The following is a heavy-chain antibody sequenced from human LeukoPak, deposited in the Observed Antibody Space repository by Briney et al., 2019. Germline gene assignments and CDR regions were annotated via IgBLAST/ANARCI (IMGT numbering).Heavy chain of an antibody. Sequence: SETLSLSCSLSGGSISSYYWSWIRQPPGKGLEWIGYVYKSGTTNYNPSLERRVPISSDTSKNEVSLHLRSVTAADTAVYYCARHGGTLGYFDNWGQGTLVTVAS. D-gene: IGHD3-16*01. CDR2: VYKSGTT. V-gene: IGHV4-59*08. CDR1: GGSISSYY. J-gene: IGHJ4*02. CDR3: ARHGGTLGYFDN.